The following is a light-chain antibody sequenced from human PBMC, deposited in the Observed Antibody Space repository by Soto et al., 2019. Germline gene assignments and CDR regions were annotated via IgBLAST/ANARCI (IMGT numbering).Light chain of an antibody. CDR3: AAWDDSLSGVI. Sequence: QSVLTQPPSASGTPGQRVTISCSGASSNIGSNYVYWYRQLPGTAPNLLIYRNNQRPSAVPDRFSGSKSGTSASLAISGLGSEDEAYYYCAAWDDSLSGVIFGGGTKLTVL. CDR2: RNN. V-gene: IGLV1-47*01. J-gene: IGLJ2*01. CDR1: SSNIGSNY.